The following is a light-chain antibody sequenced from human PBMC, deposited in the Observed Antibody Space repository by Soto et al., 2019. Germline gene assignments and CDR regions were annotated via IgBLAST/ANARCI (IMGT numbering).Light chain of an antibody. V-gene: IGKV1-39*01. CDR1: QSISSY. CDR2: AAS. J-gene: IGKJ2*01. CDR3: QQSYSTLYT. Sequence: DIQLTQSPSSLSATIGDRVTITCRASQSISSYLNWYQQKPGKAPKLLIYAASSLQSGVPSRFSGSGSGTDFTLTISSLQPEDFATYYCQQSYSTLYTFGQVSKVDIK.